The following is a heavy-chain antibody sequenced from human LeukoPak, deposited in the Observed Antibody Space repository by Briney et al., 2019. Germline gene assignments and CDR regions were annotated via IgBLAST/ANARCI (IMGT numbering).Heavy chain of an antibody. CDR1: GYSFTSYW. Sequence: KVSCKGSGYSFTSYWIGWVRQMPGKGLEWMGIIYPGDSDTRYSPSFQGQVTISADKSISTAYLQWSSLKASDTAMYYCARHGGAHMTTVTPIDYWGQGTLVTVSS. CDR2: IYPGDSDT. V-gene: IGHV5-51*01. D-gene: IGHD4-17*01. CDR3: ARHGGAHMTTVTPIDY. J-gene: IGHJ4*02.